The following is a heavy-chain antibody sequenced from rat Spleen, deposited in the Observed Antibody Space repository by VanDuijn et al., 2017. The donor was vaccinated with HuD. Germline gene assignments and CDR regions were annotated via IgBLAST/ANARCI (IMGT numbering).Heavy chain of an antibody. J-gene: IGHJ1*01. CDR1: GFTFNDHF. V-gene: IGHV5-29*01. CDR2: ISYEGSNT. D-gene: IGHD1-1*01. Sequence: EVQLVESGGGLVQPGRSLKLSCAASGFTFNDHFMAWVRQAPTKGLEWVATISYEGSNTYYRDSVKGRFTISRDNAKNTQYLQMDSLRSEDTATYYCARPDYYSGEDYWYFDFWGPGTMVTVSS. CDR3: ARPDYYSGEDYWYFDF.